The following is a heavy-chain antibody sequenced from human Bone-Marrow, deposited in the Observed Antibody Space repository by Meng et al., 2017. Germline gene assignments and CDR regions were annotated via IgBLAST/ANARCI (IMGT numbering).Heavy chain of an antibody. CDR3: ARESHHYDILTGYYDY. CDR1: GFTFSSYA. J-gene: IGHJ4*02. D-gene: IGHD3-9*01. CDR2: ISYDGSNK. V-gene: IGHV3-30*04. Sequence: GESLKISCAASGFTFSSYAMHWVRQAPGKGLEWVAVISYDGSNKYYADSVKGRFTISRDNAKNSLYLQMNSLRAEDTAVYYCARESHHYDILTGYYDYWGQGTLVTVSS.